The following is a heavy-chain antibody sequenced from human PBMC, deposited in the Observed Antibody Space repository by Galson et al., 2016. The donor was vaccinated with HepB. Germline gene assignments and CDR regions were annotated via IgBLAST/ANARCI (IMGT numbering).Heavy chain of an antibody. CDR2: FYYSGNS. CDR1: GGSISSDTYY. CDR3: ARRGGHHIVMVAAATDWFDP. D-gene: IGHD2-15*01. Sequence: TLSLTCTVSGGSISSDTYYWGWVRQPPGKGLEWIGSFYYSGNSYYNPSLRSRVTISIDTSKNQMSLKLSSVTAADTAVYYCARRGGHHIVMVAAATDWFDPWGQGTLVTVSS. J-gene: IGHJ5*02. V-gene: IGHV4-39*01.